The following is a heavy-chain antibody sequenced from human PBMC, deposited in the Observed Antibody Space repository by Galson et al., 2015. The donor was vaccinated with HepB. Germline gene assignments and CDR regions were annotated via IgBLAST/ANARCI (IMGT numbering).Heavy chain of an antibody. J-gene: IGHJ6*02. V-gene: IGHV1-3*01. Sequence: SVKVSCKASGYTFTSYAMHWVRQAPGQRLEWMGWINAGNGNTKYSQKFQGRVTITRDTSASTAYMELSSLRSEDTAVYYCARAGGYSSGWSKAGYYGMDVWGQGTTVTVSS. CDR3: ARAGGYSSGWSKAGYYGMDV. D-gene: IGHD6-19*01. CDR2: INAGNGNT. CDR1: GYTFTSYA.